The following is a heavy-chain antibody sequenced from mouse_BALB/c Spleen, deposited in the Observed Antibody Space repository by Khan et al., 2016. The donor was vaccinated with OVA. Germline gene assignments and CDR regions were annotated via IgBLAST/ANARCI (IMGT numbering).Heavy chain of an antibody. D-gene: IGHD2-14*01. CDR2: INPSNGYT. V-gene: IGHV1-4*01. CDR1: GYTFISYT. CDR3: VRDGPYRRNDGWFVY. J-gene: IGHJ3*01. Sequence: QVQLKQSGAELARPGASVKMSCKASGYTFISYTIHWIKKRPGQGLEWIGYINPSNGYTNYNQKFKDKATLTTDKSSTTAYLQLSSLTSDDSAVYNCVRDGPYRRNDGWFVYWGQGTLVTVSA.